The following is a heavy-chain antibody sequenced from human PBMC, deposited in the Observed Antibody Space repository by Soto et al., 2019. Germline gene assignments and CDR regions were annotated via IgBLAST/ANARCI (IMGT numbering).Heavy chain of an antibody. CDR1: GFTFSSYA. Sequence: GSLRLSCAASGFTFSSYAMSWVRQAPGKGLEWVSAISGSGGSTYYADSVKGRFTISRDNSKNTLHLQMNSLRAEDTAVYYCAKGPSGDSSYDPWGQGTLVTVSS. D-gene: IGHD3-22*01. CDR2: ISGSGGST. CDR3: AKGPSGDSSYDP. V-gene: IGHV3-23*01. J-gene: IGHJ5*02.